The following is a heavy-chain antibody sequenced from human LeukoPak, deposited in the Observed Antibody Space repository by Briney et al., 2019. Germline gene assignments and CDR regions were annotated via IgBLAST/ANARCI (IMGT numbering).Heavy chain of an antibody. J-gene: IGHJ6*03. CDR3: ARDGIAYYMDV. CDR2: IYTSGST. V-gene: IGHV4-61*02. D-gene: IGHD1-26*01. Sequence: PSETLSLTCTVSGGSISSGSYYWSWIRQPAGKGLEWIGRIYTSGSTNYSPSLKSRVTISVDTSKNQFSLKLSSVTAADTAVYYCARDGIAYYMDVWGKGTTVTVSS. CDR1: GGSISSGSYY.